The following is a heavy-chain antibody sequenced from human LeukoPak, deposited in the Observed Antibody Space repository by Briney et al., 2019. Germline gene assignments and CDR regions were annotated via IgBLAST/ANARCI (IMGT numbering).Heavy chain of an antibody. Sequence: PGGSLRLSCAASGFTFSSCSMNWVRQAPGKGLEWVSSISSSSSYIYYADSVKGRFTISRDNAKNSVYLQMNSLRGEDTAVYYCARAKRNGFDIWGQGTMVTVSS. CDR2: ISSSSSYI. V-gene: IGHV3-21*01. CDR1: GFTFSSCS. CDR3: ARAKRNGFDI. J-gene: IGHJ3*02.